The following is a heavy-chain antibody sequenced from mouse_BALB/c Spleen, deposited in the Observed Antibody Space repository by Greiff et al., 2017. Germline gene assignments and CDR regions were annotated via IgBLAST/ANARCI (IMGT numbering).Heavy chain of an antibody. CDR2: IYPGSGST. CDR3: TRTGLRLPYYFDY. Sequence: LQQPGSELVRPGASVKLSCKASGYTFTSYWMHWVKQRPGQGLEWIGNIYPGSGSTNYDEKFKSKATLTVDTSSSTAYMQLSSLTSEDSAVYYCTRTGLRLPYYFDYWGQGTTLTVSS. J-gene: IGHJ2*01. D-gene: IGHD1-2*01. CDR1: GYTFTSYW. V-gene: IGHV1S22*01.